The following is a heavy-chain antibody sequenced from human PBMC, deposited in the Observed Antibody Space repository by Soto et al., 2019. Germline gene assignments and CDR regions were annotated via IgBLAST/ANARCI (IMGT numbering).Heavy chain of an antibody. CDR3: ARAESSVEDY. CDR1: GFTFSSYG. J-gene: IGHJ4*02. V-gene: IGHV3-33*01. Sequence: QVQLVESGGGVVQPGRSLRLSCAASGFTFSSYGMHWVRQAPGKGLEWVAVIWYDGSNKYYADSVKGRFTISRDNSKNTLYLQMNSLSAEDTAVYYCARAESSVEDYWGQGTLVTVSS. CDR2: IWYDGSNK.